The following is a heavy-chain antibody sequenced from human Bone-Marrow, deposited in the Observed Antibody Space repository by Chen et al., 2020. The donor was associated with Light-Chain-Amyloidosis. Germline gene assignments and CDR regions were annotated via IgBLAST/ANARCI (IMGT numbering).Heavy chain of an antibody. V-gene: IGHV3-30*02. CDR2: IRYDGSNK. J-gene: IGHJ4*02. Sequence: QVQLVESGGGVVQPGGSLGLSCAESGFTFSSYDMHWVRQAPGKGLEWVAFIRYDGSNKYYADSVKGRFTISRDNSKNTLYLQMNSLRAEDTAVYYCARYSSVWLHFDYWGQGTLVTVSS. CDR3: ARYSSVWLHFDY. D-gene: IGHD6-19*01. CDR1: GFTFSSYD.